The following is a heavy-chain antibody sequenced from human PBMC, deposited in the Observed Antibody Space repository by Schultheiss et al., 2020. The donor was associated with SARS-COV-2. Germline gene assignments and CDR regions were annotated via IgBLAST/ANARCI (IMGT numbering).Heavy chain of an antibody. CDR2: IGTAGDP. Sequence: SCAASGFTFSSYAMSWVRQATGKGLEWVSAIGTAGDPYYPGSVKGRFTISRENAKNSLYLQMNSLRAEDTAVYYCARDPLTGAASFDYWGQGTLVTVSS. D-gene: IGHD7-27*01. CDR1: GFTFSSYA. J-gene: IGHJ4*02. V-gene: IGHV3-13*05. CDR3: ARDPLTGAASFDY.